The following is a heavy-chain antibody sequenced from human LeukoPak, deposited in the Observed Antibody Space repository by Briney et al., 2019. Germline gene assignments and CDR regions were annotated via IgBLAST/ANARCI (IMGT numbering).Heavy chain of an antibody. CDR3: ARDTLGPLYYGMDV. V-gene: IGHV3-74*01. CDR2: INSDGSTT. CDR1: GFTFSSYW. J-gene: IGHJ6*02. Sequence: GGSLRLSCAASGFTFSSYWMHWVRQAAGKGLVWVSRINSDGSTTSYADSVKGRFTSSRDNAKNTLYLQMNSLRAGDTAVYYCARDTLGPLYYGMDVWGQGTTVTVSS. D-gene: IGHD2-15*01.